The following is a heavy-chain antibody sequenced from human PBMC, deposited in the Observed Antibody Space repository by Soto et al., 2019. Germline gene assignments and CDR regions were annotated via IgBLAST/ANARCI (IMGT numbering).Heavy chain of an antibody. V-gene: IGHV1-46*01. CDR3: ARSSGGNFGIIIEGTNWFAP. J-gene: IGHJ5*02. CDR1: RDTLTSYY. Sequence: ASVTFSCKAPRDTLTSYYINWVRQAPGQGLEWMGVINPHGGSTAYAQKFKGRVALTRDTSASTVYMEVSSLTSEDTAMYYCARSSGGNFGIIIEGTNWFAPWGQGTLVTVSS. CDR2: INPHGGST. D-gene: IGHD1-26*01.